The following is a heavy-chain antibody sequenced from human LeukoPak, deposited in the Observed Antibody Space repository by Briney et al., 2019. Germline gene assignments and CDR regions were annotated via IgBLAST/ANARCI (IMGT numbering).Heavy chain of an antibody. V-gene: IGHV3-21*01. Sequence: PGGSLRLSCAASGFSFSSYTMNWVRQAPGKGLEWVSSISSSSSYIYYADSVKGRFTISRDNAKNSLYLQMNSLRAEDTAVYYRAREGGYDFWSGPGMDVWGQGTTVTVSS. CDR3: AREGGYDFWSGPGMDV. CDR1: GFSFSSYT. CDR2: ISSSSSYI. D-gene: IGHD3-3*01. J-gene: IGHJ6*02.